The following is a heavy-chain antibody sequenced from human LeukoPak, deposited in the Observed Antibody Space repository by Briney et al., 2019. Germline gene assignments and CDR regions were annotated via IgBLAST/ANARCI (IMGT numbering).Heavy chain of an antibody. J-gene: IGHJ5*02. CDR1: GYSINFGHL. CDR3: ARESSAVAHTMMRDWLDP. Sequence: PSETLSLTCDVSGYSINFGHLWGWIRQPPGKGLEWIASINHSGRTYYTPSLKSRVTISVDTLKNQFSLKVTSVTAEDTAMYFCARESSAVAHTMMRDWLDPWGQGTLITVSS. CDR2: INHSGRT. V-gene: IGHV4-38-2*02. D-gene: IGHD3-22*01.